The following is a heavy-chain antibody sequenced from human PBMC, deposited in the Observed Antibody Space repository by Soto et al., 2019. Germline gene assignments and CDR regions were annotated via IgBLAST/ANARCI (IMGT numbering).Heavy chain of an antibody. D-gene: IGHD6-13*01. V-gene: IGHV3-33*01. Sequence: QPGGSLRLSCAASGFTFSSYGMHWVRQAPGKGLEWVAVIWYDGSNKYYADSVKGRFTISRDNSKNTLYLQMNSLRAEDTAVYYCARDIAAAGTSYYYYVMDVSGQGSSVIVSS. CDR1: GFTFSSYG. CDR3: ARDIAAAGTSYYYYVMDV. J-gene: IGHJ6*02. CDR2: IWYDGSNK.